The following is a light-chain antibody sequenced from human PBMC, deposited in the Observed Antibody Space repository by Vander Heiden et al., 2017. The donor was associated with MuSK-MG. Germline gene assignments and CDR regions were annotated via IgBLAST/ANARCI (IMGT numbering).Light chain of an antibody. Sequence: DIVLTQFPGTLSLSPGEGATLSCRASQSLSSKYLVWYQQKPGQAPRLLIYGASTRATGIPDRFSGSGSGTDFTLTISRLEPEDFAVYYCQQDTSSLTFGGGTKVEIK. CDR2: GAS. CDR3: QQDTSSLT. CDR1: QSLSSKY. J-gene: IGKJ4*01. V-gene: IGKV3-20*01.